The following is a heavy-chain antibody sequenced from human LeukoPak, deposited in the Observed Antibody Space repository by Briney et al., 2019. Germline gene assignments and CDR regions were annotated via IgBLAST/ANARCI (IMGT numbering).Heavy chain of an antibody. CDR3: ARANTPFADY. D-gene: IGHD2-2*02. CDR1: RFTFSSYD. CDR2: ISYDGSNK. Sequence: GRSLRLSCAASRFTFSSYDMHWVRQAPGKGLEWVAVISYDGSNKYYADSVKGRFAISRDNSKNTVYLQMNSLRVEDTAVYYCARANTPFADYWGQGTTVTVYS. J-gene: IGHJ4*03. V-gene: IGHV3-30*09.